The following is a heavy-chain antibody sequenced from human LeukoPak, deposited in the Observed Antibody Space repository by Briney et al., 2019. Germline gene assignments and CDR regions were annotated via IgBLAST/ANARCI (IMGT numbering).Heavy chain of an antibody. V-gene: IGHV1-24*01. CDR2: FDPEEGKT. CDR1: GYSLTELS. CDR3: ATEARGYFYY. Sequence: GASVKVSCKVSGYSLTELSMHWVRQAPGKGLEWMGGFDPEEGKTTYAQKFQGRVTMTEDTSTDTAYMELSSLRSEDTAVYYCATEARGYFYYWGQGTLVTVSS. J-gene: IGHJ4*02.